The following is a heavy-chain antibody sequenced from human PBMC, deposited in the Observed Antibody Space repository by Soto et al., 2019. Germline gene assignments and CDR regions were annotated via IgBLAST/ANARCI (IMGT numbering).Heavy chain of an antibody. D-gene: IGHD3-16*02. V-gene: IGHV3-13*01. J-gene: IGHJ4*02. CDR2: IGTAGDT. CDR1: GFTFSSYD. CDR3: ERGRSEYYDYVWGSYRPSFDY. Sequence: PGGSLRLSCAASGFTFSSYDMHWVRQATGKGLEWVSAIGTAGDTYYPGSVKGRFTISRENAKNSLYLQMNSLRAEDTAVYYCERGRSEYYDYVWGSYRPSFDYGGQGTRVTVSS.